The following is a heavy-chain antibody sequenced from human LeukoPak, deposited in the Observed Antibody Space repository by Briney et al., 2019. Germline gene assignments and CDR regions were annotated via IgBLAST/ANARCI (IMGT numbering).Heavy chain of an antibody. CDR2: IYYRGTT. J-gene: IGHJ4*02. V-gene: IGHV4-39*01. Sequence: SETLSLTCTVSGGSIGRNSYFWDWIRQPPGKGLEWIGNIYYRGTTYYNPSLKSRITLSVDTSKNQFSLKLSSVTAADTAVYFCASLAYSGSPLDHWGQGTLVTVSS. CDR3: ASLAYSGSPLDH. CDR1: GGSIGRNSYF. D-gene: IGHD1-26*01.